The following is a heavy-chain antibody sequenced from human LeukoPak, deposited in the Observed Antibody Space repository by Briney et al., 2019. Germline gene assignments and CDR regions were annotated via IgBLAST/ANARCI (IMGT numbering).Heavy chain of an antibody. Sequence: GESLKISCKTSGYSFTNYWIGWVRQMPGKGLELMGIIYPGDSDTRYSPSFEGQVTISADKSISTAYLQWSSLKASDTAMYYCARRPYSTSSREAWFDPXGQGTLVTVSS. CDR2: IYPGDSDT. J-gene: IGHJ5*02. CDR1: GYSFTNYW. V-gene: IGHV5-51*01. CDR3: ARRPYSTSSREAWFDP. D-gene: IGHD6-6*01.